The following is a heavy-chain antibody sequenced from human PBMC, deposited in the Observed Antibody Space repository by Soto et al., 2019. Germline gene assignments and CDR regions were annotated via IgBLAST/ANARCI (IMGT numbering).Heavy chain of an antibody. D-gene: IGHD6-13*01. CDR1: GGSISICGYY. CDR3: ARAGYSSSWETWFDP. J-gene: IGHJ5*02. V-gene: IGHV4-31*03. CDR2: IYSSGRT. Sequence: QVQLQESGPGLVNPSQTLSLTCTVSGGSISICGYYWSWIRQHPGKGLEWIVYIYSSGRTYYSPSLKSRVTISVDTSKNQFSLKLSSVTAAETAVYYCARAGYSSSWETWFDPWGQGTLVTVSS.